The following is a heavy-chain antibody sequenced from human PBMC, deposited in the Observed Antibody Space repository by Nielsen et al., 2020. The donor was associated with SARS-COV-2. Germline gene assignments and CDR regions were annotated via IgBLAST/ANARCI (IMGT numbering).Heavy chain of an antibody. CDR3: ARGHDFWRDHYGMDV. J-gene: IGHJ6*02. CDR1: GFTFSNAW. V-gene: IGHV3-11*05. Sequence: LKISCAASGFTFSNAWMSWIRQAPGKGLEWVSYISSSSSYTNYADSVKGRFTISRDNAKNSLYLQMNSLRAEDTAVYYCARGHDFWRDHYGMDVWGQGTTVTVSS. D-gene: IGHD3-3*01. CDR2: ISSSSSYT.